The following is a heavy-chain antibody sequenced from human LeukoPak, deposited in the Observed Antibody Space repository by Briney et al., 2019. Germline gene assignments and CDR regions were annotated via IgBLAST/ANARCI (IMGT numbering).Heavy chain of an antibody. CDR1: GFTFSRSW. J-gene: IGHJ4*02. CDR3: AKDSSGYY. D-gene: IGHD3-22*01. CDR2: IKEDGSEK. V-gene: IGHV3-7*01. Sequence: GGSLRLSCAASGFTFSRSWMSWVRQAPGKGLEWVANIKEDGSEKYYADSVKGRFTISRDNAKNSLYLQMKSLRAEDTAVYYCAKDSSGYYWGQGTLVSVSS.